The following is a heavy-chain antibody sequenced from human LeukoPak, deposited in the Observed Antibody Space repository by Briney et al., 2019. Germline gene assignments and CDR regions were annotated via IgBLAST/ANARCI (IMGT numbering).Heavy chain of an antibody. V-gene: IGHV3-30-3*01. Sequence: GGSLRLSCAASGFTFSSYAMHWVRQAPGKGLEWVAVISYDGSNKYYADSVKGRFTISRDNSKNTLYLQMNSLRAEDTAAYYCASHSDPPYWGQGTLVTVSS. D-gene: IGHD3-10*01. CDR1: GFTFSSYA. J-gene: IGHJ4*02. CDR3: ASHSDPPY. CDR2: ISYDGSNK.